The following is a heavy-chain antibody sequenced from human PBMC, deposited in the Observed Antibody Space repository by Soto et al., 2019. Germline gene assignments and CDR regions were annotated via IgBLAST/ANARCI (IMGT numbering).Heavy chain of an antibody. J-gene: IGHJ5*02. CDR3: ARDRTTTHDYGGEDNWFDP. CDR2: IWYDGSIK. CDR1: GFTFSSYG. Sequence: QVQLVESGGGVVQPGRSLRLSCAASGFTFSSYGMHWVRQAPGKGLEWVAVIWYDGSIKYYADSVKGRFTISRDNSKNTLYLQMNSLRAEDTAVYYCARDRTTTHDYGGEDNWFDPWGQGTLVTVSS. V-gene: IGHV3-33*01. D-gene: IGHD4-17*01.